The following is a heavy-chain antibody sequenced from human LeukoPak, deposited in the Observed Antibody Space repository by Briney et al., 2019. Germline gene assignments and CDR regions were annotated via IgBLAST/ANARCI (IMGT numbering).Heavy chain of an antibody. Sequence: SETLSLTCTVSGGSISTYYWSWIRQPPGKGLEWIGYIYYTGSANYSPYLKSRVTISVDTSKIQFSLKLTSVTAADTAVYYCARSYGSGNYFDYWGQGTLVTVSS. CDR3: ARSYGSGNYFDY. CDR2: IYYTGSA. CDR1: GGSISTYY. D-gene: IGHD3-10*01. J-gene: IGHJ4*02. V-gene: IGHV4-59*01.